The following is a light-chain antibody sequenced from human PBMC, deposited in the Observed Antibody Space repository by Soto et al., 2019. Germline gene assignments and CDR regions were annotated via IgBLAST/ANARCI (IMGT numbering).Light chain of an antibody. J-gene: IGKJ1*01. V-gene: IGKV1-39*01. CDR2: EAL. CDR3: QQSYSAPLK. Sequence: DIQMTQSPSSLSASVGDRVTITCRASQSISGYLNWYHQKPGRAPSLLIYEALSLQSGVPSRFTGSGSGTHFTLTITSLQPEDLGTYYCQQSYSAPLKFGQGT. CDR1: QSISGY.